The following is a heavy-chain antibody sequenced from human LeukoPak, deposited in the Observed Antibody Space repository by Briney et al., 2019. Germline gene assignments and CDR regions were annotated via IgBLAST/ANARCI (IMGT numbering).Heavy chain of an antibody. Sequence: GGSLRLSCAASGFTFSDYYMSWIRQAPGKGLEWVSYISTSSNTIYYVDSVKGRFTISRDNAKNSLYLQMNSLRAEDTAVYYCAGHLGVWGNYRYDYWGQGTLVTVSS. V-gene: IGHV3-11*01. CDR1: GFTFSDYY. CDR2: ISTSSNTI. J-gene: IGHJ4*02. CDR3: AGHLGVWGNYRYDY. D-gene: IGHD3-16*02.